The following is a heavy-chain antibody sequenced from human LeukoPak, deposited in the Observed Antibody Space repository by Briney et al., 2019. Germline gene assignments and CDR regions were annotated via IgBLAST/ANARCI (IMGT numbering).Heavy chain of an antibody. CDR1: GYTFRNYG. V-gene: IGHV1-18*04. D-gene: IGHD6-13*01. CDR3: ARKGDSSSWFANAFDI. J-gene: IGHJ3*02. CDR2: ISAYNGSA. Sequence: ASVTVSCKASGYTFRNYGINWVRRAPGQGLDWMGWISAYNGSANYAQKPRGRVTMTTDPSTSTAYMGLRRLTADDTAVYYCARKGDSSSWFANAFDIWGQGTMVTVSS.